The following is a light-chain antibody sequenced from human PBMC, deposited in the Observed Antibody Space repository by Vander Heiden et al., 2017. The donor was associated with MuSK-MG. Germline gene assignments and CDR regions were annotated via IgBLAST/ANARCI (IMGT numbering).Light chain of an antibody. CDR1: ESISTY. J-gene: IGKJ3*01. Sequence: DVHVTQSPSSLSASVGDTVSITCRASESISTYLNWFQQKPGKPPNLLIYAASTFQSGVSSRFSGSGSGTDFTLTMSMLQPEDFAAYYCQQSDGYPSTFGHGTTVDVK. CDR3: QQSDGYPST. V-gene: IGKV1-39*01. CDR2: AAS.